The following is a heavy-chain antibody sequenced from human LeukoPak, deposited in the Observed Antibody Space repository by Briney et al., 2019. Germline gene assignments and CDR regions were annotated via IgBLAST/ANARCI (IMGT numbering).Heavy chain of an antibody. V-gene: IGHV3-21*01. CDR2: ISSSSSYI. CDR1: GFTFSSYS. D-gene: IGHD5-12*01. Sequence: GGSLRLSCAASGFTFSSYSMNWVRQAPGKGLEWVSSISSSSSYIYYADSVKGRFTISRDNAKNSLYLQMNSLRAEDTAVYYCARGLGLRSAYYYYYMDVWGKGTTVTVSS. CDR3: ARGLGLRSAYYYYYMDV. J-gene: IGHJ6*03.